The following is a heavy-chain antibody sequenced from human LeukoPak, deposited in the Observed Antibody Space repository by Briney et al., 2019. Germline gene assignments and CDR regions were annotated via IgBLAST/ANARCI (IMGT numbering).Heavy chain of an antibody. Sequence: SVKVSRKASGGTFSSYAISWVRQAPGQGLEWMGRIIPIFGTANYAQKFQGRVTITTDESTSTAYMELSSLRSEDTAVYYCARVKFGRDGFYYFDYWGQGPLVTVSS. CDR2: IIPIFGTA. D-gene: IGHD5-24*01. CDR1: GGTFSSYA. J-gene: IGHJ4*02. V-gene: IGHV1-69*05. CDR3: ARVKFGRDGFYYFDY.